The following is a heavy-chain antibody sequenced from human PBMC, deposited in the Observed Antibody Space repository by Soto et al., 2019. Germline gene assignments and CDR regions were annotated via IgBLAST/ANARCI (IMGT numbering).Heavy chain of an antibody. CDR2: INHSGST. V-gene: IGHV4-34*01. CDR3: GRGLRFGYSYGTRMDV. CDR1: GGSFSGYY. Sequence: PSETLSLTCAVYGGSFSGYYWSWIRQPPGKGLEWIGEINHSGSTNYNPSLKSRVTISVDTSKNQFSLKLSSVTAADTAVYYCGRGLRFGYSYGTRMDVWGQGTTVTVSS. D-gene: IGHD5-18*01. J-gene: IGHJ6*02.